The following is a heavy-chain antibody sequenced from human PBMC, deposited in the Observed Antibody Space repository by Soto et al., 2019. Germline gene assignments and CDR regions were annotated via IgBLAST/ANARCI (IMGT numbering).Heavy chain of an antibody. CDR2: INSDGSST. CDR3: ARAAVGSSSSEYYYYYYMDV. CDR1: GFTFSSYW. D-gene: IGHD6-6*01. Sequence: EVQLVESGGGLVQPGGSLRLSCAASGFTFSSYWMHWVRQAPGKGLVWVSRINSDGSSTSYADSVKGRFTISRDNAKNTLYLQRNSLRAEDTAVYYCARAAVGSSSSEYYYYYYMDVWGKGTTVTVSS. J-gene: IGHJ6*03. V-gene: IGHV3-74*01.